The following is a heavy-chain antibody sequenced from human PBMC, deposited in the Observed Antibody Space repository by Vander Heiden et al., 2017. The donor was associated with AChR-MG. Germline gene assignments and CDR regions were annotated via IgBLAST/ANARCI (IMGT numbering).Heavy chain of an antibody. CDR1: GFTFRRYS. CDR2: INARGDDI. D-gene: IGHD2-15*01. Sequence: EVQLVESGGGLVKPGGSLRLSCEASGFTFRRYSMNWVRQAPGKGLEWVSSINARGDDINHADSVKGRFTTSRDNAMNSLHLQMDRLRAEDTAVYYCAKLDCNGGSCYAFDVWGQGTRVTVSS. J-gene: IGHJ3*01. CDR3: AKLDCNGGSCYAFDV. V-gene: IGHV3-21*02.